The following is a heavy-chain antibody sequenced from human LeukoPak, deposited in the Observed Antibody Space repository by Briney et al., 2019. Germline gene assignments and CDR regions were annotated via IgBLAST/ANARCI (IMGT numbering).Heavy chain of an antibody. D-gene: IGHD3-3*01. J-gene: IGHJ4*02. Sequence: GGSLRLSCAASGFTFSSYAMHWVRQAPGKGLEWVAVISYDGSSKYYADSVKGRFTISRDNSKNTLYLQMNSLRAEDTAVYYCAKDPRRSTRDFWSGYYFDYWGQGTLVTVSS. V-gene: IGHV3-30-3*01. CDR3: AKDPRRSTRDFWSGYYFDY. CDR1: GFTFSSYA. CDR2: ISYDGSSK.